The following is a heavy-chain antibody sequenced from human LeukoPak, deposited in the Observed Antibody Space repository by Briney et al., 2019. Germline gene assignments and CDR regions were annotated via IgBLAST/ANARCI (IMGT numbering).Heavy chain of an antibody. J-gene: IGHJ4*02. Sequence: PGGSLRLSCAASGFTFSNCGMHWVRQAPGKGLEWVAFIRYDGNNKNYADFVKGRFTISRDNSKNTLYLQMNSLRAEDAAVYYCAKYYYGSGSQRYFDYWGQGTLVTVSS. CDR3: AKYYYGSGSQRYFDY. D-gene: IGHD3-10*01. CDR1: GFTFSNCG. CDR2: IRYDGNNK. V-gene: IGHV3-30*02.